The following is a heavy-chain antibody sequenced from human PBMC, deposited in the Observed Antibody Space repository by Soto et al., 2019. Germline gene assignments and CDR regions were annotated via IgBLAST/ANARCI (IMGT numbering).Heavy chain of an antibody. CDR3: ARVGASYYYYGMDV. D-gene: IGHD1-26*01. Sequence: GASVKVSCKASGYTFTSYGISWVRQAPGQGLEWMGWISAYNGSTNYAQKLQGRVTMTTDTSTSTAYMELRSLRSDDTAVYYCARVGASYYYYGMDVWGQGTTVTVSS. CDR1: GYTFTSYG. CDR2: ISAYNGST. J-gene: IGHJ6*02. V-gene: IGHV1-18*01.